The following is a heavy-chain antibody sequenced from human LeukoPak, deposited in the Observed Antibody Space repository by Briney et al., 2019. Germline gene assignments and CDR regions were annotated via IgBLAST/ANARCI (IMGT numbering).Heavy chain of an antibody. V-gene: IGHV3-53*01. CDR2: IYSGGST. CDR3: ARERRIAAAGLYYFDY. Sequence: GGSLRLSCAASGFTVSSNYMSWVRQAPGKGLEWVSVIYSGGSTYYADSVKGRFTISRDNSKNTLYLQMNSLRAEDTAVYYCARERRIAAAGLYYFDYWGQGTLVTVSS. J-gene: IGHJ4*02. D-gene: IGHD6-13*01. CDR1: GFTVSSNY.